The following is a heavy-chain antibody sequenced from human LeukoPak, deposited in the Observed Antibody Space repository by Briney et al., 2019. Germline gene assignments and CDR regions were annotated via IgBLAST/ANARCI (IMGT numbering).Heavy chain of an antibody. CDR3: ALFTYYYDSSGFIDY. D-gene: IGHD3-22*01. J-gene: IGHJ4*02. V-gene: IGHV1-69*13. Sequence: GASVKVSCKASGGTFSSYAISWVRQAPGQGLEWMGGIIPIFGTVNYAQKFQGRVTITADESTSTAYMELSSLRSEDTAVYYCALFTYYYDSSGFIDYWGQGTLVTVSS. CDR1: GGTFSSYA. CDR2: IIPIFGTV.